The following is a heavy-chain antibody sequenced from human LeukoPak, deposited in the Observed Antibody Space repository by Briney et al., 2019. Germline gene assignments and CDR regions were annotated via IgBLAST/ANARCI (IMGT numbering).Heavy chain of an antibody. CDR3: AKDSAVAGTGFDY. CDR2: ISGSGGST. J-gene: IGHJ4*02. Sequence: GGSLRLSCAASGFTFSDYYMSWIRQAPGKGLEWVSAISGSGGSTYYADSVKGRFTISRDNSKNTLYLQMNSLRAEDTAVYYCAKDSAVAGTGFDYWGQGTLVTVSS. D-gene: IGHD6-19*01. CDR1: GFTFSDYY. V-gene: IGHV3-23*01.